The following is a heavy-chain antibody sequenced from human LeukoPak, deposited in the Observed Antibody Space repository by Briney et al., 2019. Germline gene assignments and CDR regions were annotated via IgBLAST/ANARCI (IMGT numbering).Heavy chain of an antibody. V-gene: IGHV3-21*01. J-gene: IGHJ4*02. CDR1: GFTFSSYS. CDR3: ARVPWFGELYHPNFDY. CDR2: ISSSSSYI. D-gene: IGHD3-10*01. Sequence: GGSLRLSCAASGFTFSSYSMNWVRQAPGNGLEWVSSISSSSSYIYYADSVKGRFTISRDNAKNSLYLQMNSLRAEDTAVYYCARVPWFGELYHPNFDYWGQGTLVTVSS.